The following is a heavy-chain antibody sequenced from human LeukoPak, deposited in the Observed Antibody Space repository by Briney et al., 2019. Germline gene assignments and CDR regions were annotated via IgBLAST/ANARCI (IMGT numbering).Heavy chain of an antibody. V-gene: IGHV4-34*01. Sequence: SETLSLTCAVYGGSFSGYYWSWIRQPPGKGLEWIGEINHSGSTDYNPSLMSRVTISVDTSKNQFSLKLSSVTAADTAVYYCARRGSGYVDYWGQGTLVTVSS. CDR1: GGSFSGYY. D-gene: IGHD2-15*01. CDR3: ARRGSGYVDY. CDR2: INHSGST. J-gene: IGHJ4*02.